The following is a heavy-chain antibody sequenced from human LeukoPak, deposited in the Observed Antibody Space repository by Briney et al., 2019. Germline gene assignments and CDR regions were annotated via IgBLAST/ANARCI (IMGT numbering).Heavy chain of an antibody. Sequence: ASVKVSCKASGYTFTSYAMNWVRQAPGQGLEWMGGIIPIFGTANYAQKFQGRVTITADKSTSTAYMELSSLRSEDTAVYYCARVPLGGVEYSGYDPNYYYYYMDVWGKGTTVTVSS. CDR3: ARVPLGGVEYSGYDPNYYYYYMDV. J-gene: IGHJ6*03. V-gene: IGHV1-69*06. D-gene: IGHD5-12*01. CDR1: GYTFTSYA. CDR2: IIPIFGTA.